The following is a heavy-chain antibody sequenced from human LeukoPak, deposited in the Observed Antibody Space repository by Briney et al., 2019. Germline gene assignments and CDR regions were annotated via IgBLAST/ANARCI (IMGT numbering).Heavy chain of an antibody. V-gene: IGHV3-7*03. CDR1: GFTFSSHW. CDR3: ARWGYISAYYYDF. Sequence: GGSLRLSCAASGFTFSSHWMSWVRQAPGKGLEWVANIRPDGSAQYYADSVKGRFTISRDNAKNSLFLHMNSLRAEDTALYFCARWGYISAYYYDFWGQGTLVTVSS. D-gene: IGHD6-19*01. CDR2: IRPDGSAQ. J-gene: IGHJ4*02.